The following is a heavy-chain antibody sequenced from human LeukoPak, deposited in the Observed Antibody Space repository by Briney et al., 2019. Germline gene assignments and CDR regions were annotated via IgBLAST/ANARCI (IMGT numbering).Heavy chain of an antibody. Sequence: ASVKVSCKASGYTFTGKFIHWVRQAPGQGLEWMGWIDPNSGGTDYAQKFRGRVTMTRDTSTSTAYMDLSSLISDDTAVYYCARDRVGLAYFDHWGQGTLVTVSS. J-gene: IGHJ4*02. CDR1: GYTFTGKF. CDR2: IDPNSGGT. D-gene: IGHD3-16*01. V-gene: IGHV1-2*02. CDR3: ARDRVGLAYFDH.